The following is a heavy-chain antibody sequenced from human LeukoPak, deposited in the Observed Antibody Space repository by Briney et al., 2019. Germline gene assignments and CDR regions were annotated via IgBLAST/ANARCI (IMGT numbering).Heavy chain of an antibody. J-gene: IGHJ4*02. CDR2: INSDGSGT. CDR1: GFTFTNYW. D-gene: IGHD3-10*01. CDR3: ARDGMTYGRHFDY. V-gene: IGHV3-74*01. Sequence: GGSLRLSCAASGFTFTNYWMHWVRQVSGKGLVWVSRINSDGSGTRYADFVKGRFTISRDNAKSTVYLQMNSLRTDDTAVYYCARDGMTYGRHFDYWGQGILATVSS.